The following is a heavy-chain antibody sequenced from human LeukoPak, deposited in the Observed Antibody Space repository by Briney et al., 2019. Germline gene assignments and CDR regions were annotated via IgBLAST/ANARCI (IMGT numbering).Heavy chain of an antibody. CDR1: GFNFNSYS. J-gene: IGHJ3*01. CDR2: ILGSGSEM. Sequence: PGGSLRLSCGASGFNFNSYSMNWVRRAPGKGLEWVASILGSGSEMFYADSVKGRFTISRDNAANSLYLQMNSLSVEDTSVYYCAKVQSDIVGAVFFPFHVWGQGPMVSVSS. CDR3: AKVQSDIVGAVFFPFHV. V-gene: IGHV3-21*06. D-gene: IGHD1-26*01.